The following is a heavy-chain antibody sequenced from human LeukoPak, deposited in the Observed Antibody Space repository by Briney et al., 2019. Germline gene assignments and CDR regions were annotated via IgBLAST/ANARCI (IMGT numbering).Heavy chain of an antibody. V-gene: IGHV3-21*01. J-gene: IGHJ3*02. CDR1: GFTFSSYS. CDR3: ARTRNYYDSSGYYFDAFDI. CDR2: ISSSSSYI. D-gene: IGHD3-22*01. Sequence: GGSLRLSCAASGFTFSSYSMNWVRQAPGKGLEWVSSISSSSSYIYYADSVKGRFTISRDNAKNSLYLQMNSLRAEDTAVYYCARTRNYYDSSGYYFDAFDIWGQGTMVTVSS.